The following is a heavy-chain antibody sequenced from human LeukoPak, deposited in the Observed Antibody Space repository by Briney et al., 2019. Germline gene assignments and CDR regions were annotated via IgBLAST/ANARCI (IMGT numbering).Heavy chain of an antibody. CDR1: GGSFSGYY. J-gene: IGHJ6*03. V-gene: IGHV4-59*01. Sequence: SETLSLTCAVYGGSFSGYYWSWIRQPPGKGLEWIGYIYYSGSTNYNPSLKSRVTISVDTSKNQFSLKLSSVTAADTAVYYCARDSSSAMDVWGKGTTVTVSS. D-gene: IGHD6-6*01. CDR3: ARDSSSAMDV. CDR2: IYYSGST.